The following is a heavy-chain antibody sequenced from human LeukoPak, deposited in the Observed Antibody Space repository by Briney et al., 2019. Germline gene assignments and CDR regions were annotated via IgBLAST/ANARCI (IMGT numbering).Heavy chain of an antibody. D-gene: IGHD2-21*02. CDR1: GGSISSGGYS. Sequence: SQTLSLTCAVSGGSISSGGYSSSWIRQPPGKGLEWIGYIYHSGSTYYNPSLKSRVTISVDRSKNQFSLKLSSVTAADTAVYYCARGPYCGGDCYLFDPWGQGTLVTVSS. V-gene: IGHV4-30-2*01. J-gene: IGHJ5*02. CDR2: IYHSGST. CDR3: ARGPYCGGDCYLFDP.